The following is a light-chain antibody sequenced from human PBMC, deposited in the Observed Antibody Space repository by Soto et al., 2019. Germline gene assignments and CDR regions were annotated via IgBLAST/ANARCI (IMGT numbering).Light chain of an antibody. CDR2: DAS. V-gene: IGKV3-11*01. J-gene: IGKJ1*01. CDR1: QSVRNY. CDR3: QQRNVWPLT. Sequence: EIVLTQSPATLSLSPGERATLSCRASQSVRNYLAWYQQKPGQAPRLLIYDASNRAAGIPARFSGSGSETDSTLSISSLEPEDFAVYYCQQRNVWPLTFGQGTKVEIK.